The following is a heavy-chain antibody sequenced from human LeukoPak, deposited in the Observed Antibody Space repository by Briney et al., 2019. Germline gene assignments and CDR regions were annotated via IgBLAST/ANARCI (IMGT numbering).Heavy chain of an antibody. J-gene: IGHJ4*02. Sequence: GGSLRLSCAASGFTFSSYGMHWVRQAPGKGLEWVAVISYDGSNKYYADSVKGRFTISRDNSKNTLYLQMNSLRAEDTAVYYCAKAPRWNQAYDQRGQGTL. CDR1: GFTFSSYG. CDR3: AKAPRWNQAYDQ. V-gene: IGHV3-30*18. CDR2: ISYDGSNK. D-gene: IGHD1-14*01.